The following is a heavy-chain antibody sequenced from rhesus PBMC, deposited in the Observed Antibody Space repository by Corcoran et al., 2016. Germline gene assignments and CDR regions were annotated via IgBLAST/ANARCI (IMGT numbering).Heavy chain of an antibody. CDR3: ARDPNYEDDYGYYYY. Sequence: QLQLQESGPGLVKPSETLSLTCAVSGGSISSNYWSWIRQPPGTGMEWIGRISGSGGSTDYNPSLKRRVTISTDTSKNQFSLKLSSVTAADTVVYYCARDPNYEDDYGYYYYWGQGVLVTVSS. D-gene: IGHD3-9*01. V-gene: IGHV4-173*01. CDR1: GGSISSNY. J-gene: IGHJ4*01. CDR2: ISGSGGST.